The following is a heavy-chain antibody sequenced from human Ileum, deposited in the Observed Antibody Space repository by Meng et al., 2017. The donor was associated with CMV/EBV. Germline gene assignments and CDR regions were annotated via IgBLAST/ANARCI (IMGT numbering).Heavy chain of an antibody. CDR1: GFTFSTCA. D-gene: IGHD1-26*01. CDR2: IYHAGGAT. J-gene: IGHJ1*01. CDR3: AKEWDGYFHH. V-gene: IGHV3-23*03. Sequence: GESLKISCAASGFTFSTCAMSWVRQAPGGGLEWVPIIYHAGGATYYADSVKGRFTISRDDSKNTLYLQVNSLRAEDAAIYYCAKEWDGYFHHWGQGTLVTVSS.